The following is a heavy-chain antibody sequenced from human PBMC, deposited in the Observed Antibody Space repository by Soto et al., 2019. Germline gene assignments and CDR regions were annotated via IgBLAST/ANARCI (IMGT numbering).Heavy chain of an antibody. CDR3: ARRLELGVGFDY. CDR2: IIPIFGTA. J-gene: IGHJ4*02. V-gene: IGHV1-69*12. D-gene: IGHD1-7*01. Sequence: QVQLVQSGAEVKKPGSSVKVSCKASGGTFSSYAISWVRQAPGQGLEWMGGIIPIFGTANYAQKFQGRVTXXAXESTSTAYRELSSLSSEDTAVYYCARRLELGVGFDYWGQGTLVTVSS. CDR1: GGTFSSYA.